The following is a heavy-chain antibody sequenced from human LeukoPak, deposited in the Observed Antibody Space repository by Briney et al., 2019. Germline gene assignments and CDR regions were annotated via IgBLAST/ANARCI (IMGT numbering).Heavy chain of an antibody. CDR3: ARDSDGDYFDY. CDR2: ISGSGGST. V-gene: IGHV3-23*01. J-gene: IGHJ4*02. Sequence: GGSLRLSCAASGFTFSSYAMSWVRQAPGKGLEWVSAISGSGGSTYYADSVKGRFTISRDNAKNSLYLQMNSLRAEDTAVYYRARDSDGDYFDYWGQGTLVTVSS. D-gene: IGHD3-16*01. CDR1: GFTFSSYA.